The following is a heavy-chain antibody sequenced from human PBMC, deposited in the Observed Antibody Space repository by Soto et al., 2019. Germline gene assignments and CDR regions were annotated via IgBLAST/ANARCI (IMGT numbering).Heavy chain of an antibody. CDR1: SVSKAW. D-gene: IGHD6-19*01. J-gene: IGHJ5*02. Sequence: SVSKAWMSWVRQAPGKGPEWVARIKSKADAGTTDYAAPVKGRFTISRDDSKDTLYLQMNSLKTEDTAVYYCTADRRAEAPEWVDPWGQGTLVTVSS. V-gene: IGHV3-15*01. CDR2: IKSKADAGTT. CDR3: TADRRAEAPEWVDP.